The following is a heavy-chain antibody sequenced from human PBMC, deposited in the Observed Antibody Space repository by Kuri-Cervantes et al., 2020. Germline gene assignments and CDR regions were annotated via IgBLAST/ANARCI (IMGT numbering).Heavy chain of an antibody. Sequence: GESLKISCAASGFTFSDYYMSWIRQAPGKGLDWVAFIRYDGTNKYYADSVKGRFTISRDNAKNSLYLQMNSLRAEDTAVYYCARDKSRLYDYWGQGTLVTVSS. J-gene: IGHJ4*02. V-gene: IGHV3-30*02. CDR1: GFTFSDYY. CDR3: ARDKSRLYDY. CDR2: IRYDGTNK.